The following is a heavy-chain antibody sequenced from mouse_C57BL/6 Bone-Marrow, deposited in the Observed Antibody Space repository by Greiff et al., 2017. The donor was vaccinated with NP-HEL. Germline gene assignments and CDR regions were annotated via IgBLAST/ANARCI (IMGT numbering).Heavy chain of an antibody. CDR2: ISSGGSYT. Sequence: EVKLVESGGDLVKPGGSLKLSCAASGFTFSSYGMSWVRQTPDKRLEWVATISSGGSYTYYPDSVKGRSTISRDNAKNTLYLQMSSLKSEDTAMYYCARDYYGSSYGYWGQGTTLTVSS. V-gene: IGHV5-6*01. CDR3: ARDYYGSSYGY. D-gene: IGHD1-1*01. J-gene: IGHJ2*01. CDR1: GFTFSSYG.